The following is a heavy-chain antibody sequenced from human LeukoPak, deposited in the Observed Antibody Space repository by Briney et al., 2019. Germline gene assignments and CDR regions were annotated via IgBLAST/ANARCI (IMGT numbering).Heavy chain of an antibody. CDR1: GFTFSSYA. J-gene: IGHJ4*02. CDR2: IWYDGSNK. Sequence: PGGSLRLSCAASGFTFSSYAMSWVRQAPGKGLEWVAVIWYDGSNKYYADSVKGRFTISRDNSKNTLYLQMNSLRAEDTAVYYCARDASGNTVPRVGLFDYWGQGTLVTVSS. D-gene: IGHD4-11*01. V-gene: IGHV3-33*08. CDR3: ARDASGNTVPRVGLFDY.